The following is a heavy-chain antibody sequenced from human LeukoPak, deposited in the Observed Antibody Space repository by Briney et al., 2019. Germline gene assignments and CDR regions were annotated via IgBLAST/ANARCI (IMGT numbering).Heavy chain of an antibody. CDR2: ISTSGSTI. Sequence: GGSLRLSCAASGFTFSDDYMTWIRQAPGKGLEWVSYISTSGSTISYADSVKGRFTISRDNAKNSLYLQMNSLRAEDTAVYYCANDRLRFLEWLSLGGLDYWGQGTLVTVSS. CDR3: ANDRLRFLEWLSLGGLDY. CDR1: GFTFSDDY. D-gene: IGHD3-3*01. V-gene: IGHV3-11*04. J-gene: IGHJ4*02.